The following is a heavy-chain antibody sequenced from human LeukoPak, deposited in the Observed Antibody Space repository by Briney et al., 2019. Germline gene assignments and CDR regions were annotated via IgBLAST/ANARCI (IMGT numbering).Heavy chain of an antibody. V-gene: IGHV4-59*01. J-gene: IGHJ6*02. D-gene: IGHD2-15*01. CDR3: ARVGSIVVDV. Sequence: SETLSLTCTVSGGSIVSYYWSWIRQPPGKGLEWIGYIYYTGSTNYNPSLKSRVTISVDTSKNQFSLKLSSVTAADTAVYYCARVGSIVVDVWGQGTTVTVSS. CDR1: GGSIVSYY. CDR2: IYYTGST.